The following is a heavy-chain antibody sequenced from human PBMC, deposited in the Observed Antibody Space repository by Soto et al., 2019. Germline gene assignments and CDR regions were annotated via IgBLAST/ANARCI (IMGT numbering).Heavy chain of an antibody. D-gene: IGHD5-12*01. J-gene: IGHJ4*02. Sequence: ETLSLTCTVSGGSINTFYWSWVRQPSGKGLEWIGRIFSSGSTSFNPSLESRVAMSVDTSKNHFSLNLSSVTAADMAVYYCAREGSYSAYNFAHGIQLWSFDFWGQGALVTVSS. CDR1: GGSINTFY. CDR3: AREGSYSAYNFAHGIQLWSFDF. V-gene: IGHV4-4*07. CDR2: IFSSGST.